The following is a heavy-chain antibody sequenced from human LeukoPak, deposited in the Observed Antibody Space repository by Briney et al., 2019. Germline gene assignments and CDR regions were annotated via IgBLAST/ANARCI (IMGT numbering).Heavy chain of an antibody. V-gene: IGHV3-30-3*01. CDR2: ISYDGSNK. D-gene: IGHD1-26*01. Sequence: GGSLRLSCAASGFTFSSYAMHWVRQAPGKGLGWEAVISYDGSNKYYADSVKGRFTISRDNSKNTLYLQMNSLRAEDTAVYYCARSPYSGRAYDIWGQGTMVTVSS. CDR3: ARSPYSGRAYDI. CDR1: GFTFSSYA. J-gene: IGHJ3*02.